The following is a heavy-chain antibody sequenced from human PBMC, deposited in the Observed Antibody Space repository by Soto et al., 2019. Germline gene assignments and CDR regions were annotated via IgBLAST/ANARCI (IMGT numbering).Heavy chain of an antibody. Sequence: QIALKESGPTLVNPTQTLTLTCTFSGFSLSTSGVGVGWIRQPPGKALEWLALIYWDDDKRYSPSLKSRLTITKDTSKNQVVLTMTNMDPVDTATYYCAHKGYCSGGSCFPYYFDYWGQGTLVTVSS. CDR3: AHKGYCSGGSCFPYYFDY. V-gene: IGHV2-5*02. CDR2: IYWDDDK. J-gene: IGHJ4*02. D-gene: IGHD2-15*01. CDR1: GFSLSTSGVG.